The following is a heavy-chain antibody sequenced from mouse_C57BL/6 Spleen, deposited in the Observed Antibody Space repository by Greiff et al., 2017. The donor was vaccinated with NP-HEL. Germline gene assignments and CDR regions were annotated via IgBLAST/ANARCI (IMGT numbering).Heavy chain of an antibody. J-gene: IGHJ4*01. CDR2: IHPNSGST. CDR1: GYTFTSYW. D-gene: IGHD2-5*01. Sequence: VQLQQPGAELVKPGASVKLSCKASGYTFTSYWMHWVKQRPGQGLEWIGMIHPNSGSTNYNEKFKSKATLTVDKSSSTAYMQLSSLTSEDSAVYYCARTRSNFGNYAMDYWGQGTSVTVSS. CDR3: ARTRSNFGNYAMDY. V-gene: IGHV1-64*01.